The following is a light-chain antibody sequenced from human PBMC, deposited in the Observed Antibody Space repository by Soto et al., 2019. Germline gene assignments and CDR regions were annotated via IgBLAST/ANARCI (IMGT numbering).Light chain of an antibody. CDR2: YIS. J-gene: IGKJ5*01. V-gene: IGKV3D-15*01. CDR1: QSAGNF. CDR3: QQHNQWPIT. Sequence: EIVMTQSPATLSVSPGETASLSCRASQSAGNFLAWYQQKPGQAPRLLIYYISTRATGIPARFSGIGPGTEFTLTINSLQSEDSAVYYCQQHNQWPITFGQGTRLEIK.